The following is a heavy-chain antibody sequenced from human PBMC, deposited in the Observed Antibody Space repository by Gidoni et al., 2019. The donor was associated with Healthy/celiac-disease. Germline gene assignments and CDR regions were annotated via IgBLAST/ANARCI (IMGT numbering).Heavy chain of an antibody. CDR3: VKASGDRHDD. CDR1: GFTFSSSA. V-gene: IGHV3-64D*08. D-gene: IGHD3-10*01. J-gene: IGHJ4*02. CDR2: MRSKGGST. Sequence: EVQLVESGGVLVQRGGSLSLSCSASGFTFSSSAMHWVRQAPGKGLEYVSAMRSKGGSTYYADSVKGRFTISIDNSKNTLYLQMSRLRAEDTAVYYCVKASGDRHDDWGQGTLVTVSS.